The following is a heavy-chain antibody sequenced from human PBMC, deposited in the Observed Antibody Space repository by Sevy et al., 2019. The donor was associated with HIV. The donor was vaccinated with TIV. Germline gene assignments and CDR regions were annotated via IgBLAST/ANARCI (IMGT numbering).Heavy chain of an antibody. V-gene: IGHV1-69*13. CDR2: IIPIFGTA. CDR3: ASVKCSGSYEDYYYGMDV. J-gene: IGHJ6*02. D-gene: IGHD1-26*01. Sequence: ASVKVSCKASGGTFSSYAISWVRQAPGQGLEWMGGIIPIFGTANYAQKFQGRVTITADESTSTAYMELSSLRSEDTAVYYCASVKCSGSYEDYYYGMDVWGQGTTVTVSS. CDR1: GGTFSSYA.